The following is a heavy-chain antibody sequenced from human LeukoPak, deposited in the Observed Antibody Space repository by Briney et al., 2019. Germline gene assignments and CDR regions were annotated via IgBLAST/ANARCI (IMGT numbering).Heavy chain of an antibody. J-gene: IGHJ4*02. V-gene: IGHV1-2*02. Sequence: ASVTVSCKASGYTFTGYYMHWVRQAPGQGLEWMGWINPNSGGTNYAQKFQGRVTMTRDTSISTAYMELSRLRSDDTAVYYCARVGTLIVVDFDYWGQGTLVTVSS. D-gene: IGHD3-22*01. CDR3: ARVGTLIVVDFDY. CDR2: INPNSGGT. CDR1: GYTFTGYY.